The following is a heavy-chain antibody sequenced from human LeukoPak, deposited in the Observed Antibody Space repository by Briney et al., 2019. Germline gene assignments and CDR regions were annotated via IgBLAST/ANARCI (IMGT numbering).Heavy chain of an antibody. J-gene: IGHJ5*02. Sequence: SETLSLTCTVSGASVTTYYWSCIRQPPGKGLEWIGYISDSGSTDYIPSLKSRATISVDTSKNQFSLKLSSVTAADTAVYYCARPYYYDSRIDPWGQGILVTVSS. CDR2: ISDSGST. CDR1: GASVTTYY. CDR3: ARPYYYDSRIDP. D-gene: IGHD3-22*01. V-gene: IGHV4-59*08.